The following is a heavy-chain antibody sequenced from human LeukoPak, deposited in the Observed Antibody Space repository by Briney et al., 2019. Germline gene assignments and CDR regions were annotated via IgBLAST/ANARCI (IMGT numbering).Heavy chain of an antibody. CDR2: ISAYNGNT. D-gene: IGHD3-9*01. Sequence: ASVKVSCEASGYTFTSYGISWVRQAPGQGLEWMGWISAYNGNTNYAQKLQGRVTMTTDTSTSTAYMELRSLRSDDTAVYYCARDKDDILTGYYPSGGLDYWGQGTLVTVSS. CDR3: ARDKDDILTGYYPSGGLDY. CDR1: GYTFTSYG. V-gene: IGHV1-18*01. J-gene: IGHJ4*02.